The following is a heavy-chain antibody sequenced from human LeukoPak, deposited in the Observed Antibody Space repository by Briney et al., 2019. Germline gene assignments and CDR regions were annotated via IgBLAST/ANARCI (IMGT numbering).Heavy chain of an antibody. J-gene: IGHJ5*02. CDR1: GGSISTYY. CDR2: VYDSGST. D-gene: IGHD6-25*01. Sequence: SETLSLTCTVSGGSISTYYWSWIRQSPAKGLEWIGYVYDSGSTTYNPALKSRVTILVDTSKNQFSLQLTSVTAADTAVYHCARQAERVGNWFDPWGQGTRVTVSP. CDR3: ARQAERVGNWFDP. V-gene: IGHV4-59*08.